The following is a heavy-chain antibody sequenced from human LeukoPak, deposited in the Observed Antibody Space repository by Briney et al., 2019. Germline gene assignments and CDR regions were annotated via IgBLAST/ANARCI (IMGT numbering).Heavy chain of an antibody. CDR3: ARGSGYSYGFTGRERTKSRLDY. CDR1: EFSFGSNY. Sequence: GGSLRLSCAASEFSFGSNYVNWVRQAPGKGLEWVAVISYDGSNKYYTDSVKGRFTISRDNSKNTLYLQMNSLRVEDTAVYYCARGSGYSYGFTGRERTKSRLDYWGQGTLVTVSS. V-gene: IGHV3-30*03. CDR2: ISYDGSNK. D-gene: IGHD5-18*01. J-gene: IGHJ4*02.